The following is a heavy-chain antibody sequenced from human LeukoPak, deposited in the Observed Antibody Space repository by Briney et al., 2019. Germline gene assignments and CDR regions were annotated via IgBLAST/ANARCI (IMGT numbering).Heavy chain of an antibody. CDR3: ARVDTTLSYKLDY. Sequence: GGSMNLSWEADGCSGGTNCMNWVRKRAGQGLEWVSVIYNTGSTYNADSVKGRFTISRHNSKNTVYLQMNNLRAEDTAMYYCARVDTTLSYKLDYWGQGTLVTVSS. CDR2: IYNTGST. V-gene: IGHV3-53*04. CDR1: GCSGGTNC. D-gene: IGHD1-1*01. J-gene: IGHJ4*02.